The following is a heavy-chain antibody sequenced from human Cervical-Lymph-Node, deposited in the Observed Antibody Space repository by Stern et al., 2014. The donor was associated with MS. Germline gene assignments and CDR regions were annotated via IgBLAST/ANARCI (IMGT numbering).Heavy chain of an antibody. CDR1: GYRFTSYY. CDR2: INPADGAT. V-gene: IGHV1-46*03. Sequence: QVQLLQPGAEVKKPGASVKISCKASGYRFTSYYLHWVRQAPGQRLEGMGLINPADGATRYAQRFQGRVTVTRDTSTSTVYLELSSLRSEDTALYYCARGYSSGSRYYYFDYWGQGTLVTVSS. D-gene: IGHD6-19*01. J-gene: IGHJ4*02. CDR3: ARGYSSGSRYYYFDY.